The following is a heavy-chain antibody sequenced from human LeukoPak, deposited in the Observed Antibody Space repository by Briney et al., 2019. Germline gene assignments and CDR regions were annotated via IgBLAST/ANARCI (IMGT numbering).Heavy chain of an antibody. V-gene: IGHV3-23*01. Sequence: GGSLRLSCAPSGFTFSSDAMSWVRQAPRKGLEWVSGISSSGGSTYYADSVKGRFTISRDNSKNTLYLQMNSLRAEDTAVYYCAKRISAAQRAFDIWGQGTMVTVSS. J-gene: IGHJ3*02. CDR1: GFTFSSDA. CDR3: AKRISAAQRAFDI. CDR2: ISSSGGST. D-gene: IGHD2/OR15-2a*01.